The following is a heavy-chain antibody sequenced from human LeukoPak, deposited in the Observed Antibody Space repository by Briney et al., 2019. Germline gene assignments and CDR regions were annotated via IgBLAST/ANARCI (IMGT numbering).Heavy chain of an antibody. V-gene: IGHV4-4*09. D-gene: IGHD6-19*01. Sequence: SETLSLTCTVSGGSISSYYWSWIRQPPGKGLEWIGYIYTSGSTNYNPSLKSRVTISLDTSENQFSLKLSSVTAADTAVYYCARDLYSSGWGYFDYWGQGTLVTVSS. CDR2: IYTSGST. CDR3: ARDLYSSGWGYFDY. J-gene: IGHJ4*02. CDR1: GGSISSYY.